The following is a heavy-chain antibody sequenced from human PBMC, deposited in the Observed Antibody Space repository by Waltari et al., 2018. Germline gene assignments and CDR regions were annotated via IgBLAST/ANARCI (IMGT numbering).Heavy chain of an antibody. CDR2: IYFSGST. Sequence: QVRLQESGPGLVKPSETLSLTCTVSAASISSYYWSWIRQPPGKGLEWIAYIYFSGSTSSNPSHKGRVAISGDTSKKQFSLRLRSVTAADTAVYYCARGDTSNWFASYFDFWGQGILVSVSS. CDR1: AASISSYY. V-gene: IGHV4-59*01. CDR3: ARGDTSNWFASYFDF. J-gene: IGHJ4*02. D-gene: IGHD3-10*01.